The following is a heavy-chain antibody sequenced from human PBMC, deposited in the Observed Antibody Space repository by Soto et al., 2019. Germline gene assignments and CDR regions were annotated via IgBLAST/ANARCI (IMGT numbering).Heavy chain of an antibody. J-gene: IGHJ5*02. D-gene: IGHD3-3*01. V-gene: IGHV4-31*02. CDR2: IYYSGRS. CDR1: GVSISRVGYY. Sequence: PSETLSLTCTVSGVSISRVGYYWSWLRQHPGKGLEWIGNIYYSGRSNYNPSLKSRVTMSLDTSKNEFSLKLSSVTAADTAVYYCARGSIFGPNWFDPWGQGTLVTVSS. CDR3: ARGSIFGPNWFDP.